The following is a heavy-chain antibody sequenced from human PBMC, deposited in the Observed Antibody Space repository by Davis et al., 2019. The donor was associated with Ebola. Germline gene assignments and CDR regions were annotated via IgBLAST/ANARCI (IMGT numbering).Heavy chain of an antibody. CDR2: IYQTATT. CDR1: GASLSSNNW. CDR3: ARLEMLAGRYVIDS. J-gene: IGHJ4*02. Sequence: SETLSLTCSVSGASLSSNNWWAWVRQSPGKGLEWLGDIYQTATTNNNPSLIGRVTMSVDTSKNQFSLKLSSVTAADTAVYYCARLEMLAGRYVIDSWGQGTLVTVSS. D-gene: IGHD6-6*01. V-gene: IGHV4-4*02.